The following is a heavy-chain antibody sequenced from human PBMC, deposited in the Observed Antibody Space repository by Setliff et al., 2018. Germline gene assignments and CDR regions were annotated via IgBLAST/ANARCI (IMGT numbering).Heavy chain of an antibody. Sequence: SETLSLTCAVYGGSFSGYYWSWIRQPPGKGLEWIGEINHSGSTNYNPSLKSRVTISVDTSKNQFSLKLSSVTAADTAVYYCARDPLTTNRRRAFDIWGQGTMVTLSS. D-gene: IGHD4-17*01. CDR2: INHSGST. CDR1: GGSFSGYY. V-gene: IGHV4-34*01. CDR3: ARDPLTTNRRRAFDI. J-gene: IGHJ3*02.